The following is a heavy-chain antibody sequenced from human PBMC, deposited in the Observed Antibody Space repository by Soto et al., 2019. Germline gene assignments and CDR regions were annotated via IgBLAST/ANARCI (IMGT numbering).Heavy chain of an antibody. D-gene: IGHD3-10*01. J-gene: IGHJ6*02. CDR2: ISDIGST. Sequence: SETLSLTCTVSGGSITSYYWTWIRQPPGQGLEWIGYISDIGSTSYNASLTSRVTMLVDTSKKQFSLKLSPVTDPPSPFYFCARSIPPIRGGGMDVWGQGATVTVSS. CDR3: ARSIPPIRGGGMDV. CDR1: GGSITSYY. V-gene: IGHV4-59*12.